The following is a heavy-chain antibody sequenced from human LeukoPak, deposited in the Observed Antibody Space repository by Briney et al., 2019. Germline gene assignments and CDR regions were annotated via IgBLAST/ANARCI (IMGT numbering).Heavy chain of an antibody. V-gene: IGHV3-30*01. Sequence: GRSLRLSCAASGFTFSSYAMPWVRQAPGKGLEWVAVISYDGSNKYYADSVKGRFTISRDNSKNTLYLQMNSLRAEDTAVYYCAGEIKIYDFWSGYYPGWFDPWGQGTLVTVSS. J-gene: IGHJ5*02. CDR3: AGEIKIYDFWSGYYPGWFDP. CDR1: GFTFSSYA. D-gene: IGHD3-3*01. CDR2: ISYDGSNK.